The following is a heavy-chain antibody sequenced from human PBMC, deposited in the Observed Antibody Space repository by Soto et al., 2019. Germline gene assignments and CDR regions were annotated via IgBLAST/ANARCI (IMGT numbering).Heavy chain of an antibody. V-gene: IGHV1-69*06. D-gene: IGHD1-26*01. CDR2: IIPIFGTA. Sequence: QVQLVQSGAEVKKPGSSVKVSCKTSGGTFSTYSIVWVRQAPGEGLEWMGGIIPIFGTANYAQKFQDRVTITVDKSTTTAFMELSSLKSEDTAMYYCASSSGNNYGVGTNYYFDYWGQGTLVTVSS. J-gene: IGHJ4*02. CDR3: ASSSGNNYGVGTNYYFDY. CDR1: GGTFSTYS.